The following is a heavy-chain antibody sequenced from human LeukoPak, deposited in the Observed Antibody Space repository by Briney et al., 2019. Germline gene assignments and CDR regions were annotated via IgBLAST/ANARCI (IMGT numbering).Heavy chain of an antibody. CDR2: ISSSGSTI. CDR3: ARDPEYYSYYMDV. D-gene: IGHD1-14*01. Sequence: GGSLRLSCAASGFTFSSYEMNWVRQAPGKGLEWVSYISSSGSTIYYADSVKGRFTISRDNAKNLLYLQMSSLRAEDTAIYYCARDPEYYSYYMDVWGKGTTVTIFS. V-gene: IGHV3-48*03. J-gene: IGHJ6*03. CDR1: GFTFSSYE.